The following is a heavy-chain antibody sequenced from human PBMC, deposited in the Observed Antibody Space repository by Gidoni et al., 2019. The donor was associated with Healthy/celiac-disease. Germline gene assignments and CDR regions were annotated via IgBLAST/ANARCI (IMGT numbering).Heavy chain of an antibody. J-gene: IGHJ4*02. D-gene: IGHD5-18*01. CDR1: GYTFTSYD. Sequence: QVQLVQSGAGVKKPGASVKVPCKASGYTFTSYDINWVRQATVQGLEWMGWMNPNSGNTGYAQKFQGRVTMTRNTSISTAYMELSSLRSEDTAVYYCARGIYSYGYPSFDYWGQGTLVTVSS. V-gene: IGHV1-8*01. CDR3: ARGIYSYGYPSFDY. CDR2: MNPNSGNT.